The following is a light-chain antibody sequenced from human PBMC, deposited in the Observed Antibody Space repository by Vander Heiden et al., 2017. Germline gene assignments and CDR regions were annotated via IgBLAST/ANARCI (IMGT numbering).Light chain of an antibody. Sequence: QSVLTQPPSVSGAPGQRVTISCTGSSSNIGAGYVVHWYQQLPGTAPTLLIYGNNNRPSGVPDRFSGSKSGTSASLAITGLQAEDEADYYCQSYDSSLSAYVVFGGGTKLTVL. V-gene: IGLV1-40*01. CDR2: GNN. CDR3: QSYDSSLSAYVV. CDR1: SSNIGAGYV. J-gene: IGLJ2*01.